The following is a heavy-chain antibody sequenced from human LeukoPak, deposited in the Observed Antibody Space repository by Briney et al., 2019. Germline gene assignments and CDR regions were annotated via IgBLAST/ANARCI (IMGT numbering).Heavy chain of an antibody. V-gene: IGHV4-34*01. J-gene: IGHJ4*02. CDR2: INHSGST. D-gene: IGHD5-24*01. CDR3: ARGRRWLQFHYFDY. CDR1: GGSFSGYY. Sequence: PSETLSLTCAVYGGSFSGYYWSWLRQPPGKGLEWIGEINHSGSTNYNPSLKSRVTISVDTSKNQFSLKLSSVTAADTAVYYCARGRRWLQFHYFDYWGQGTLVTVSS.